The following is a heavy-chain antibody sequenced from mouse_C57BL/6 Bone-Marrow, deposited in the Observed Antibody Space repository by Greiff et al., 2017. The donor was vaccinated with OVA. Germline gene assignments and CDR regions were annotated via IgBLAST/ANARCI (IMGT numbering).Heavy chain of an antibody. CDR2: IHPNSGST. CDR3: ARPLRQLRLPFAY. CDR1: GYTFTSYW. D-gene: IGHD3-2*02. V-gene: IGHV1-64*01. J-gene: IGHJ3*01. Sequence: QVQLQQSGAELVKPGASVKLSCKASGYTFTSYWMPWVKQRPGQGLEWIGMIHPNSGSTNYNEKFKSKATLTVDKSSSTAYMPLSSLTSEDSAVYYCARPLRQLRLPFAYWGQGTLVTVSA.